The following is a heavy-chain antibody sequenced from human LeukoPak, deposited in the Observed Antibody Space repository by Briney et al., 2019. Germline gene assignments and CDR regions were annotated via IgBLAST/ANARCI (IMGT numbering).Heavy chain of an antibody. D-gene: IGHD3-10*01. Sequence: ASVKVSCKASGYTFTGYYMHWVRQAPGQGLEWMGWTNPNSGGTNYAQKFQGRVTMTRDTAISTAYMDLRRLSSNDAAVDDCSPENYGPLNNWGQGTLVTVSS. CDR3: SPENYGPLNN. CDR1: GYTFTGYY. J-gene: IGHJ4*02. CDR2: TNPNSGGT. V-gene: IGHV1-2*02.